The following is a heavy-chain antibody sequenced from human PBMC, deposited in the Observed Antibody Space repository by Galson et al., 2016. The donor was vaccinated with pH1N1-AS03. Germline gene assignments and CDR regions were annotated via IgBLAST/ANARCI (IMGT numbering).Heavy chain of an antibody. CDR3: TRSRYYNTDLYYFDY. J-gene: IGHJ4*02. V-gene: IGHV2-5*02. CDR2: IYWDDDK. Sequence: PALVKPTQTLTLTCAFSGFSLATSGVGVGWIRQPPGKALERLALIYWDDDKLYNPSLKSRLTVTKGTSKNLVVLTLTDVDPVDTATYFCTRSRYYNTDLYYFDYWGQGTLVTVSS. CDR1: GFSLATSGVG. D-gene: IGHD2/OR15-2a*01.